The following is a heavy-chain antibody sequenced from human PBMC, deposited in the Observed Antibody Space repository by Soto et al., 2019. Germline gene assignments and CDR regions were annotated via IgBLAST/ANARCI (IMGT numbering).Heavy chain of an antibody. Sequence: ESGGGLIQPGGSLRLSCAASGFTVSSNYMSWVRQAPGKGLEWVSVIYSGGSTYYADSVKGRFTISRDNSKNTLYLQMNSLRAEDTAVYYCARGNYDYYYGMDVWGQGTTVTVSS. D-gene: IGHD1-1*01. CDR1: GFTVSSNY. CDR2: IYSGGST. CDR3: ARGNYDYYYGMDV. J-gene: IGHJ6*02. V-gene: IGHV3-53*01.